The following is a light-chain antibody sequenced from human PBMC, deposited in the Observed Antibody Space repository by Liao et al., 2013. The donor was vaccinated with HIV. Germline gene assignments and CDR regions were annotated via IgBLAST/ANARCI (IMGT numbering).Light chain of an antibody. J-gene: IGLJ1*01. CDR3: QAWDSPNYV. CDR2: SDT. V-gene: IGLV3-21*01. CDR1: KIGSKS. Sequence: SYELTQPPSVSVAPGKTARITCGGNKIGSKSVHWYQQKPGQAPMVIIYSDTDRPSGIPERFSGSNSGNTATLTISRVEVGDEADYYCQAWDSPNYVFGTGTKVTVL.